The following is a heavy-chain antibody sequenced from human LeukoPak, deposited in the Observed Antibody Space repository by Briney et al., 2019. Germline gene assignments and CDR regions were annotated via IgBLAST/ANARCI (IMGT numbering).Heavy chain of an antibody. CDR1: GGTFSSYA. Sequence: SVKVSCKASGGTFSSYAVSWVRQAPGQGLEWMGRIIPILGIANYAQKFQGRVTITADKSTSTAYMELSSLRSEDTAVYYCARLSRDSVGATRGSYYFDYWGQGTLVTVSS. V-gene: IGHV1-69*04. J-gene: IGHJ4*02. CDR3: ARLSRDSVGATRGSYYFDY. CDR2: IIPILGIA. D-gene: IGHD1-26*01.